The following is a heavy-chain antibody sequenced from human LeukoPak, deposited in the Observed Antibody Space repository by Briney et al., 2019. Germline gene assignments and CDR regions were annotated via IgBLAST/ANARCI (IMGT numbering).Heavy chain of an antibody. V-gene: IGHV3-23*01. CDR2: ISGSGGST. J-gene: IGHJ4*02. D-gene: IGHD3-9*01. Sequence: GGSLRLSCAASGFTFSSYAMSWVRQAPGKGLEWVSAISGSGGSTYYADSVKGRFTISRDNAKNSLYLQMNSLRAEDTAVYYCARFALRYFDWLFDFDYWGQGTLVTVSS. CDR3: ARFALRYFDWLFDFDY. CDR1: GFTFSSYA.